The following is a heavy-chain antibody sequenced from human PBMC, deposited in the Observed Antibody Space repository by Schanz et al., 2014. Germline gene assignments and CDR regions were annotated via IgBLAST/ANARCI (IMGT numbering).Heavy chain of an antibody. CDR3: ARGGGPEDVFDI. Sequence: QVQLVQSGAEVKKPGASVKVSCKASGYNITSNDVTWVRQATGQGLEWMGRIIPVLAIADYAQRFQDRVRITADKSTSTAYMELSSLRSDDTAVYYCARGGGPEDVFDIWGQGTILTVSS. J-gene: IGHJ3*02. V-gene: IGHV1-69*09. CDR1: GYNITSND. D-gene: IGHD5-12*01. CDR2: IIPVLAIA.